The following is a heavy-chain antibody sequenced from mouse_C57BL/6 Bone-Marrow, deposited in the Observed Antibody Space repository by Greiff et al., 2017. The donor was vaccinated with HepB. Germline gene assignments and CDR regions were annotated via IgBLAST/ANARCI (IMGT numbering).Heavy chain of an antibody. CDR2: IYPRSGNT. Sequence: VKLVESGAELARPGASVKLSCKASGYTFTSYGISWVKQRTGQGLEWIGEIYPRSGNTYYNEKFKGKATLTADTASSTGYMELRSLTSEDSAVYFGARGVTKVVERYAMDYWGQGKAVTVTS. CDR1: GYTFTSYG. J-gene: IGHJ4*01. CDR3: ARGVTKVVERYAMDY. D-gene: IGHD1-1*01. V-gene: IGHV1-81*01.